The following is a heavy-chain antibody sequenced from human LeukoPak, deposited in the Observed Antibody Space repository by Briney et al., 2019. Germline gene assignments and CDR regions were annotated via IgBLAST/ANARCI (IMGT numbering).Heavy chain of an antibody. V-gene: IGHV3-15*01. CDR3: TTDSVGR. J-gene: IGHJ5*02. Sequence: TGGSLILSCAASGFTFSDTWMSWVRQAPGKGLEWVGRIKSKTDGGPTDYAAAVKGRFTISRDDSENTLYLQMDSLKTEDTAVYYCTTDSVGRWGQGTLVTVSS. CDR2: IKSKTDGGPT. CDR1: GFTFSDTW.